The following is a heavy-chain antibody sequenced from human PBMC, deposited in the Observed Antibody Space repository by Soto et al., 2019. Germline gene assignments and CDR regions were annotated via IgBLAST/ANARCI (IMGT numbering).Heavy chain of an antibody. D-gene: IGHD4-17*01. Sequence: EVQLVESGGGLVKPGGSLRLSCAASGFTFSSYSMNWVRQAPGKGLEWVSSISSSSSYIYYADSVKGRFTISRDNAKNSLYLQMNSLRAEDTAVYYCARGEPSYGDGYYGMDVWGQGTTVTVSS. CDR2: ISSSSSYI. J-gene: IGHJ6*02. V-gene: IGHV3-21*01. CDR1: GFTFSSYS. CDR3: ARGEPSYGDGYYGMDV.